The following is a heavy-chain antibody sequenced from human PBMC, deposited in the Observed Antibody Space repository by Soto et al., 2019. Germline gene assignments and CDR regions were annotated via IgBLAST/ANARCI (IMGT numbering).Heavy chain of an antibody. Sequence: EVQLLESGGGLVQPGGSLRLSCAASGFTFSSYAMGWVRQAPGKGLEWVSAISGSGGSTYYADSVKGRFTISRDNSKNTLYLQMNSLRAEDTAVYYCAKDQGAGGQLEDYYWGQGTLVTVSS. V-gene: IGHV3-23*01. D-gene: IGHD6-6*01. CDR1: GFTFSSYA. CDR2: ISGSGGST. CDR3: AKDQGAGGQLEDYY. J-gene: IGHJ4*02.